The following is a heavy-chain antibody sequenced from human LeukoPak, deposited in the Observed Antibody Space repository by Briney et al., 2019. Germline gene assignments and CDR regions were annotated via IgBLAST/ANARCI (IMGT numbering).Heavy chain of an antibody. V-gene: IGHV3-23*01. Sequence: PGGSLRLSCAASGFTFSSYAMSWVRQAPGKGLEWVSAISGSGGSTYYADSVKGRFTISRDNSKNTLYLQMNSLRAEDTAVYYCAKDPVAAAESPNLFDYWGQGTLVTVSS. CDR1: GFTFSSYA. D-gene: IGHD6-13*01. CDR2: ISGSGGST. CDR3: AKDPVAAAESPNLFDY. J-gene: IGHJ4*02.